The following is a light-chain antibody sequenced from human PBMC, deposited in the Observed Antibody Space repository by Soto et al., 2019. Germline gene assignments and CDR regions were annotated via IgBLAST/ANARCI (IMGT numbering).Light chain of an antibody. Sequence: EIVLTQSPGTRSLSPGERATLSCRASQSVNSNYLAWYQQKPGQAPRLLIYAASSRATGIPDRFSGGGSGTDFTLTISRLEPEDFAVYYCQQYSSGMFGQGTKVEIK. CDR3: QQYSSGM. CDR2: AAS. V-gene: IGKV3-20*01. CDR1: QSVNSNY. J-gene: IGKJ1*01.